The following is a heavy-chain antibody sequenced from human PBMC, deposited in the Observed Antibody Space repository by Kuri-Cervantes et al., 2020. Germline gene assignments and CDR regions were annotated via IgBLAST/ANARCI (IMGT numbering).Heavy chain of an antibody. CDR1: GGSISSGYY. J-gene: IGHJ5*02. CDR2: IYHSGST. CDR3: ASLFGELLYGWFDP. Sequence: SETLSLTCAVSGGSISSGYYWGWIRQPPGKGLEWIGSIYHSGSTYYNPSLKSRVTISRDTSKNQFSLKLSSVTAADTAVYYCASLFGELLYGWFDPWGQGTLVTVSS. D-gene: IGHD3-10*02. V-gene: IGHV4-38-2*01.